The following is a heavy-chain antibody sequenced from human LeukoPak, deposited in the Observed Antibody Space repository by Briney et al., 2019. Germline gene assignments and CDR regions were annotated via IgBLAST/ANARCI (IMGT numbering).Heavy chain of an antibody. D-gene: IGHD3-22*01. Sequence: ASVTVSCKASGYTFTGYYIHWVRQAPGQGLEWMGWINPNSGGTNSAQKFQGRVTMTRDTSISTAYMDLSSLRSDDTAVYYCARGDYYDSSVYYYDWGQGTLVTVSS. CDR1: GYTFTGYY. J-gene: IGHJ4*02. CDR3: ARGDYYDSSVYYYD. V-gene: IGHV1-2*02. CDR2: INPNSGGT.